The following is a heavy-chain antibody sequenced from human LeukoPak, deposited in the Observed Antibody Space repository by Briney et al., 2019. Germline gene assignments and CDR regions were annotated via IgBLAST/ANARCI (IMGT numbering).Heavy chain of an antibody. D-gene: IGHD3-10*01. V-gene: IGHV3-30*03. CDR3: VFEGRADAFDI. CDR2: ISYDGSNK. Sequence: PGGSLRLSCAASGFTFSSYVMHWVRQAPGKGLEWVAVISYDGSNKYYADSVKGRFTISRDNSKNTLYLQMNSLRAEDTAVYYCVFEGRADAFDIWGQGTMVTVSS. J-gene: IGHJ3*02. CDR1: GFTFSSYV.